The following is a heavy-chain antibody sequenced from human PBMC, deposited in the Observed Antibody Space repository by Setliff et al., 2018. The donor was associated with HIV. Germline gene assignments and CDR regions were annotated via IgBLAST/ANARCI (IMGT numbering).Heavy chain of an antibody. J-gene: IGHJ4*02. CDR2: MNPNSGNT. V-gene: IGHV1-8*01. D-gene: IGHD3-10*01. CDR1: GYTFTSYD. Sequence: AASVKVSCKASGYTFTSYDINWVRQATGQGLEWMGWMNPNSGNTGYAQKFQGRVTMTRTTSISTAYMELSSPRSEDTAVYYCARGAYYGSGSYYDSRYWGQGTLVTVSS. CDR3: ARGAYYGSGSYYDSRY.